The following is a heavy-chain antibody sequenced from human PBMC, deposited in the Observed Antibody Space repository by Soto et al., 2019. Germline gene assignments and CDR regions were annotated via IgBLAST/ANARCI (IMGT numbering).Heavy chain of an antibody. V-gene: IGHV2-5*02. J-gene: IGHJ3*02. CDR3: AHNPPQDSGAFDI. D-gene: IGHD6-19*01. CDR2: LYWDDDN. CDR1: GFSLRTTGVG. Sequence: ESGPTLVNPTQALTLTYTFSGFSLRTTGVGVGWIRQPPGKALEWLALLYWDDDNRYNPSLKSRLTLTKDTSKSQVVLTLTNVDPADTATYYCAHNPPQDSGAFDIWGQGTMVTVSS.